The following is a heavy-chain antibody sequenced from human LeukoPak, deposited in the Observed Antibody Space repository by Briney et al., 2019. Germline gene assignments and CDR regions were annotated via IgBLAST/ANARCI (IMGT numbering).Heavy chain of an antibody. CDR3: AKTLAIVVVITHPSDY. D-gene: IGHD3-22*01. V-gene: IGHV3-48*01. Sequence: GGSLRLSCGASGFTFSTYNMNWVRQAPERGLEWVAFISGSSSTIYYADSVKGRFTISSDNSKNTLYLQMNSLRAEDTAVYYCAKTLAIVVVITHPSDYWGQGTLVTVSS. CDR2: ISGSSSTI. CDR1: GFTFSTYN. J-gene: IGHJ4*02.